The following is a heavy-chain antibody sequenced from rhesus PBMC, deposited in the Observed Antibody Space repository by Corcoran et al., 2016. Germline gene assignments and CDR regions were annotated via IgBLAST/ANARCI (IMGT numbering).Heavy chain of an antibody. Sequence: EVQLVESGGGLVQPGGSLRLSCGASGFTFSDYYLSWVRQAPGKGPEGVGFIKNKVNGGPAKYAASWKSIFTISRDDSISITSLQMNSLKTEDTAVYYCARRGYCSSTYCSSFDYWGQGVLVTISS. J-gene: IGHJ4*01. CDR1: GFTFSDYY. CDR3: ARRGYCSSTYCSSFDY. CDR2: IKNKVNGGPA. D-gene: IGHD2-15*01. V-gene: IGHV3S22*01.